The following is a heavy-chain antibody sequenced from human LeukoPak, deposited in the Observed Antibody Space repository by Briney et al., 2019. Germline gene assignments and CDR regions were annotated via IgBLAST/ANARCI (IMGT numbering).Heavy chain of an antibody. Sequence: PGGSLRLSCAPSGFTFSSYSMNWVREAPGKGLEWVSSISSSSSYIYYADSVKGRFTISRDNAKNSLYLQMNSLRAEDTAVYYCARDPQYYDFWSGPGYWGQGTLVTVSS. V-gene: IGHV3-21*01. CDR2: ISSSSSYI. CDR1: GFTFSSYS. J-gene: IGHJ4*02. CDR3: ARDPQYYDFWSGPGY. D-gene: IGHD3-3*01.